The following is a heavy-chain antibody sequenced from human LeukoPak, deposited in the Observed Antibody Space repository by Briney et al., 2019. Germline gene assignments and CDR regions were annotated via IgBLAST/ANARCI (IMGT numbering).Heavy chain of an antibody. CDR2: VSSDGSRE. CDR1: GFSFSSYG. V-gene: IGHV3-30*18. Sequence: GGSLRLSCAASGFSFSSYGIHWVRQAPGKGLEWVSFVSSDGSREYYGDSVKGRFTISRDNSKNTLFLALNSLRAEDTAVYFCVKARGYNYYFDSWGQGTLVTVSS. D-gene: IGHD5-18*01. J-gene: IGHJ4*02. CDR3: VKARGYNYYFDS.